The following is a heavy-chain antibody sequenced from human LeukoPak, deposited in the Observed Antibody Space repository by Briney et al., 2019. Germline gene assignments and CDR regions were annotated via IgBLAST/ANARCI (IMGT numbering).Heavy chain of an antibody. CDR3: TKANSNWYFDL. V-gene: IGHV3-9*01. CDR1: GFTFGDYA. Sequence: PGGSLRLPCAASGFTFGDYAMHWVRQAPGKGLEWVSGISWNSGTKVYADSVKGRFTISRDNVKKSLDLQMNSLRAEDTALYYCTKANSNWYFDLWGRGTLVFVSS. CDR2: ISWNSGTK. J-gene: IGHJ2*01.